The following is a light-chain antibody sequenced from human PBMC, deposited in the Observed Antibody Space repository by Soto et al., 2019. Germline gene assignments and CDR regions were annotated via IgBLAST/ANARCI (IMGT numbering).Light chain of an antibody. V-gene: IGKV3-20*01. CDR2: GAS. CDR3: HQYGILTRT. CDR1: QSVVSSF. Sequence: MMMTQSPATLSVSPGERVTLPCRASQSVVSSFLGWYQQKHGQAPRVXIYGASNRQTEIPDRFSGSGSGTEFSLTISRLEPEDFAVYYCHQYGILTRTFGQGTKVDIK. J-gene: IGKJ1*01.